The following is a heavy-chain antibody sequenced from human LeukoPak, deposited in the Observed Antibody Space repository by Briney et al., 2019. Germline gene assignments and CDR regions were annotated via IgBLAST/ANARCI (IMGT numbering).Heavy chain of an antibody. Sequence: GGTLRLSCAASGFTFSGSAMHWVRQASGKGLEWLGRIRSKADSYTTAYAASVKGRFIVSRDDSKNTAYLQMNSLKTEDTAVYYCRAAADLNDYWGQGTLVTVSS. CDR1: GFTFSGSA. CDR3: RAAADLNDY. J-gene: IGHJ4*02. D-gene: IGHD6-13*01. V-gene: IGHV3-73*01. CDR2: IRSKADSYTT.